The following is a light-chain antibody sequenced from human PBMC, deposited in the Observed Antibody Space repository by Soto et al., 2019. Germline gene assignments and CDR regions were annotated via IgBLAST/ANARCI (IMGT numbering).Light chain of an antibody. CDR3: QVWDSSSDHTWV. Sequence: SYELTQPPSVSVAPGQTARITCGGNNIGSKSVHWYQQMPGQAPVLVVYDDSDRPSGIPERFSGSNSGNTATLTISRVEAGDEADYYCQVWDSSSDHTWVFGGGTKLTVL. CDR2: DDS. CDR1: NIGSKS. J-gene: IGLJ3*02. V-gene: IGLV3-21*02.